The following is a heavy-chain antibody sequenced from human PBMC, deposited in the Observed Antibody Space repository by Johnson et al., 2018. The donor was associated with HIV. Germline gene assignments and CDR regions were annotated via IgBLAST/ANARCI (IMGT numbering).Heavy chain of an antibody. CDR1: GFTFSSYA. CDR2: ISYDGSNK. J-gene: IGHJ3*02. V-gene: IGHV3-30*04. CDR3: TTDWEYYYGAGKLDAFDM. Sequence: QVQLVESGGGLVQPGRSLRLSCAASGFTFSSYAMHWVRQAPGKGLEWVAVISYDGSNKYYADSVKGRFTISRDNSKNTLYLQMNSLKTEDTAVYYCTTDWEYYYGAGKLDAFDMWGQGTMVTVSS. D-gene: IGHD3-10*01.